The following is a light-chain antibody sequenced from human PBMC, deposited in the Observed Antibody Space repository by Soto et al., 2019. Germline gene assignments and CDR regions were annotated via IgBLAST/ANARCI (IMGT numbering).Light chain of an antibody. CDR3: LQQNSYPWT. Sequence: DIQMTQSPSTLSGSVGDRVTITCRASQDIRNDLGWYQQKPGKAPQRLIYGASSLQTGVPSRFSGSGSGTEFTLTIRGLQPEDLATYYCLQQNSYPWTFGQGTKVDI. V-gene: IGKV1-17*01. CDR1: QDIRND. J-gene: IGKJ1*01. CDR2: GAS.